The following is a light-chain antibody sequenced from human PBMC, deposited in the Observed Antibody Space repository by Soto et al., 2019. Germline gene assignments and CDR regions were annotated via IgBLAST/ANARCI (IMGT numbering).Light chain of an antibody. CDR2: QDS. CDR1: KLGDKY. Sequence: SYELPQPPSVSVSPGPTASITCSGDKLGDKYACWYQQKPGQSPVLVIYQDSKRPSGIPERFSGSNSGNTATLTISGTQAMDEADYYCQAWDSSTVVFGGGTKVTVL. J-gene: IGLJ2*01. V-gene: IGLV3-1*01. CDR3: QAWDSSTVV.